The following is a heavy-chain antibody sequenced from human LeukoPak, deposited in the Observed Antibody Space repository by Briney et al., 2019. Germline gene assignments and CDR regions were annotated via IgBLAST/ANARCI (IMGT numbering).Heavy chain of an antibody. J-gene: IGHJ4*02. CDR3: ARRLSTRSYYLDD. CDR2: IYYSGTT. D-gene: IGHD2/OR15-2a*01. V-gene: IGHV4-39*01. CDR1: GGSISISSDY. Sequence: SETLSLTCTVSGGSISISSDYWGWLRQPPGKGLEWIGDIYYSGTTNYNPSLKRRVTMSVDTSKNQFSLKLNSATAAHTAVYYCARRLSTRSYYLDDWGQGTLVTVSS.